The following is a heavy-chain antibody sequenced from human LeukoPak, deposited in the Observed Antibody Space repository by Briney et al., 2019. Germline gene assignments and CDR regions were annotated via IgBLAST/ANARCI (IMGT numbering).Heavy chain of an antibody. CDR3: VRRTANHFDY. V-gene: IGHV3-64*01. CDR2: ITSNGGST. J-gene: IGHJ4*02. D-gene: IGHD2-21*02. CDR1: GIAFSSYA. Sequence: GGSLRLSCEASGIAFSSYAMYWFRQAPGKGLEYVSAITSNGGSTFYANSVEGRFTISRDNSKNTLYLQMSSLRAEDTAVFYCVRRTANHFDYWGQGTLVTVSS.